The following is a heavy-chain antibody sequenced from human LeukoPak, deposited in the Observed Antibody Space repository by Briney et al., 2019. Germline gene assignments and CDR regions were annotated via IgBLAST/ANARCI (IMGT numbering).Heavy chain of an antibody. CDR3: AKDLGYCSGGSCPHDAFDI. Sequence: PGGSLRLSCAASGFTFSSYAMSWVRQAPGKGLEWVSAISGSGGSTYYADSVKGRFTISRDNSKNTLYLQMNSLRAEDTAVYYCAKDLGYCSGGSCPHDAFDIWGQGTMVTVSS. V-gene: IGHV3-23*01. D-gene: IGHD2-15*01. J-gene: IGHJ3*02. CDR1: GFTFSSYA. CDR2: ISGSGGST.